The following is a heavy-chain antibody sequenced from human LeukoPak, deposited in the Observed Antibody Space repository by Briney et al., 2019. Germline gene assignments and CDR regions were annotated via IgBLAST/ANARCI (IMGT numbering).Heavy chain of an antibody. CDR1: GFTFNTYW. CDR3: AAGRSGSNGLWNF. V-gene: IGHV3-74*01. J-gene: IGHJ4*02. Sequence: GGSLRLSCAASGFTFNTYWTHWVRQAPGKGLVWVSRIRPDGSSTNYADAVKGRFTISRDNAKNTVYLQMNSLRVEDTAVYYCAAGRSGSNGLWNFWGQGTLVTVSS. CDR2: IRPDGSST. D-gene: IGHD1-26*01.